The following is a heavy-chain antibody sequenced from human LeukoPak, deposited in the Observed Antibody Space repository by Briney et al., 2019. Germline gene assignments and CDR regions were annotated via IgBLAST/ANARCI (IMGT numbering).Heavy chain of an antibody. CDR1: GFTFKNYA. CDR2: FSVNGRDS. V-gene: IGHV3-23*01. J-gene: IGHJ4*02. D-gene: IGHD6-13*01. CDR3: AKPGRTAAGLFDS. Sequence: GGSLRLSCAASGFTFKNYALSWVRQAPGKGLEWVSGFSVNGRDSYYADFVKGRFTIARDIAKNTLYLQMNSLRAEDTATYYCAKPGRTAAGLFDSWGQGTLVTVSS.